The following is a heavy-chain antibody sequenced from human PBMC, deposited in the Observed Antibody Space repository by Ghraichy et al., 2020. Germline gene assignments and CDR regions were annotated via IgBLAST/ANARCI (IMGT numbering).Heavy chain of an antibody. V-gene: IGHV4-59*01. D-gene: IGHD2-2*01. Sequence: SETLSLTCTVSGGSISSYYWSWIRQPPGKGLEWIGYIYYSGSTNYNPSLKSRVTISVDTSKNQFSLKLSSVTAADTAVYYCAGRPDCSSTSCQEEGDYWGQGTLVTVSS. CDR3: AGRPDCSSTSCQEEGDY. J-gene: IGHJ4*02. CDR1: GGSISSYY. CDR2: IYYSGST.